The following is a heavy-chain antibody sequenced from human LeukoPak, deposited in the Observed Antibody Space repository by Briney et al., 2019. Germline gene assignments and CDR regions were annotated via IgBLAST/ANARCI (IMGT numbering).Heavy chain of an antibody. V-gene: IGHV3-48*03. Sequence: PGGSLRLSCAASGFTFSPYEMNWVRQAPGKGLEWVSYISSSGSTIYYADSVKGRFTISRDNAKNSLYLQMNSLRAEDTAVYYCAELGITMVGGVWGKRTTVTISS. CDR2: ISSSGSTI. D-gene: IGHD3-10*02. CDR1: GFTFSPYE. CDR3: AELGITMVGGV. J-gene: IGHJ6*04.